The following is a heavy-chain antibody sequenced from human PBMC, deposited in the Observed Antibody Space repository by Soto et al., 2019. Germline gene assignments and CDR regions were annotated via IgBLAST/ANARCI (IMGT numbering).Heavy chain of an antibody. CDR3: ARDPYGDYEPLWFDY. Sequence: GGSLRLSCAASGFTFSSYSMNWVRQAPGKGLEWVSSISSSSSYIYYADSVKGRFTISRDNAKNSLYLQMNSLRAEDTAVYYCARDPYGDYEPLWFDYWGQGTLVTVSS. D-gene: IGHD4-17*01. CDR1: GFTFSSYS. V-gene: IGHV3-21*01. J-gene: IGHJ4*02. CDR2: ISSSSSYI.